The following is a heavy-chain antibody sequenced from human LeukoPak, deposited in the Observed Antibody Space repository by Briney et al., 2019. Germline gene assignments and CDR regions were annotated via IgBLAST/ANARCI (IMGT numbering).Heavy chain of an antibody. D-gene: IGHD4-11*01. CDR1: GGSFSGYY. CDR3: VRYTVYFDY. J-gene: IGHJ4*02. CDR2: INHSGST. Sequence: PSETLSLTCAVYGGSFSGYYWSWIRQPPGKGLEWIGEINHSGSTNYNPSLKSRVTISVDTSKNQFSLKLSSVTAADTAVYYCVRYTVYFDYWGKGTLVTVSS. V-gene: IGHV4-34*01.